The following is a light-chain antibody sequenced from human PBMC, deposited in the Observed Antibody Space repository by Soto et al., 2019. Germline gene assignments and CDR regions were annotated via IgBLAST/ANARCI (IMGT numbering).Light chain of an antibody. J-gene: IGKJ1*01. V-gene: IGKV3-20*01. CDR3: QQYVRWT. Sequence: DIVLTQSPGPLAVSPGERATLSGRARQTISSNYLAWYQQKPGQPPSLLIYGTSSRATGIADMFSGSGSWTDFTLTISRLEHEDSAIYYCQQYVRWTVGQGPKVAI. CDR2: GTS. CDR1: QTISSNY.